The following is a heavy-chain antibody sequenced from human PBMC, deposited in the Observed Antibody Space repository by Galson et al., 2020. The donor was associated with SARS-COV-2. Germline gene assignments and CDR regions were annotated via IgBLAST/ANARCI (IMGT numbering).Heavy chain of an antibody. CDR3: ATPIVGGTFDY. V-gene: IGHV1-8*01. J-gene: IGHJ4*02. Sequence: ASVKVSCKASGYTFTSYDINWLRQAPGQGLEWMGWMNPNSGNSGHAQKFQGRATMTRNTSISTAYMELSSLRSEDTAVYYCATPIVGGTFDYWGQGTLVAVCS. CDR2: MNPNSGNS. CDR1: GYTFTSYD. D-gene: IGHD1-26*01.